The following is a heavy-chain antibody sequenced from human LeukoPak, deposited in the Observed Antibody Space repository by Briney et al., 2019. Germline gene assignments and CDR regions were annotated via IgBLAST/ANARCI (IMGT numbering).Heavy chain of an antibody. D-gene: IGHD4-23*01. CDR1: GFTFSSYS. Sequence: GGSLRLSCVASGFTFSSYSMNWVRQAPGKGLEWVSSISSSSSYIFYADSVKGRFTISRDNAKNSLYLQMNSLRADDTAVYYCARAGGNTTDDGVDIWGHGTTFTASS. J-gene: IGHJ3*02. CDR3: ARAGGNTTDDGVDI. CDR2: ISSSSSYI. V-gene: IGHV3-21*01.